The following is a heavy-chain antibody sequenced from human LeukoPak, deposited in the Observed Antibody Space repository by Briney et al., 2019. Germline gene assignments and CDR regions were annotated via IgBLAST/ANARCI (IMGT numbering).Heavy chain of an antibody. V-gene: IGHV3-30*02. Sequence: PGGSLRLSCAASGFTLSSFGMHWVRQAPGKGLEWVAFIRYDGSDKHYGDSVKGRFTISRDNSKNTLYLQMNSLRAEDTAVYYCAKDMSRYYFDYWGQGTLVTVSS. J-gene: IGHJ4*02. CDR2: IRYDGSDK. CDR1: GFTLSSFG. CDR3: AKDMSRYYFDY.